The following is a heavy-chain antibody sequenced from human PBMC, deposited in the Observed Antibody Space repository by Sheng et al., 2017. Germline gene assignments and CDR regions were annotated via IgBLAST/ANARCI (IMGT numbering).Heavy chain of an antibody. D-gene: IGHD3-22*01. CDR2: LYQWEH. J-gene: IGHJ5*02. Sequence: QVQLQESGPGLVKPSQTLSLTCTVSGGSISSGSYYWSWIRAVRREGTGVDWAYLYQWEHQLQPLLKSRVTISVDTSKNQFSLKLSSVTAADTAVYYCARAHYYDSSGYYVPWGQGTLVTVSS. CDR3: ARAHYYDSSGYYVP. V-gene: IGHV4-61*02. CDR1: GGSISSGSYY.